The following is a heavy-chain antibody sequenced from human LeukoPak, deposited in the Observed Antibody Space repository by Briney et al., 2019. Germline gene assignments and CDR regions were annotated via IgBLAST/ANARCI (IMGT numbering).Heavy chain of an antibody. V-gene: IGHV4-38-2*02. CDR2: IYHSGST. J-gene: IGHJ4*02. CDR1: GYSISSGYY. CDR3: AKSASEGSGYSNFDY. D-gene: IGHD3-22*01. Sequence: SETLSLTCIVSGYSISSGYYWGWIRQSPGKGLEWIGSIYHSGSTYYNPSLKSRVTISVDTSKSQFSLKLSSATAADTAVYYCAKSASEGSGYSNFDYWAQGTLVTVSS.